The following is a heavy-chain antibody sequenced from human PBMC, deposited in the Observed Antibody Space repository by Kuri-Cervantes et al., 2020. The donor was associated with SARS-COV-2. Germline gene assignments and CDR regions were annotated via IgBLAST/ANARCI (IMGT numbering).Heavy chain of an antibody. CDR3: ARAMIVVVINAFDI. D-gene: IGHD3-22*01. Sequence: SETLSLTCTVSGGSISSGGYYWSWIRQHPGKGLEWIGYIYYSGSTYYNPSLKSRVTISEDTSKNQFSLKLSSVTAADTAVYYCARAMIVVVINAFDIWGQGTMVTVSS. V-gene: IGHV4-31*03. CDR2: IYYSGST. CDR1: GGSISSGGYY. J-gene: IGHJ3*02.